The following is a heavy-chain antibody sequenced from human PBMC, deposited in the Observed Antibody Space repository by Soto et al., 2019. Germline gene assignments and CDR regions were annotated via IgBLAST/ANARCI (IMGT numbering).Heavy chain of an antibody. CDR3: ARAGGTQLFDY. D-gene: IGHD1-1*01. J-gene: IGHJ4*02. CDR1: GYSFTSLG. V-gene: IGHV1-18*04. CDR2: VSAYNGNT. Sequence: SVKVSCKASGYSFTSLGISWVRQAPGQGLEWMGWVSAYNGNTKYAQNVQGRVTMTTDRSTTTAYWELRSLRSDDTAVYYCARAGGTQLFDYWGQGTLVTVSS.